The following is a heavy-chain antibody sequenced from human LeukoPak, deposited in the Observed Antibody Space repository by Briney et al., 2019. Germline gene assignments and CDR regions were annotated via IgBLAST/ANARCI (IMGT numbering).Heavy chain of an antibody. V-gene: IGHV3-9*01. CDR3: AKDSIAAAEDAFDI. Sequence: GGSLRLSCAASGFTFSSYWMHWVRQAPGKGLEWVSGISWNSGSIGYADSVKGRFTISRDNAKNSLYLQMNSLRAEDTALYYCAKDSIAAAEDAFDIWGQGTMVTVSS. CDR2: ISWNSGSI. CDR1: GFTFSSYW. J-gene: IGHJ3*02. D-gene: IGHD6-13*01.